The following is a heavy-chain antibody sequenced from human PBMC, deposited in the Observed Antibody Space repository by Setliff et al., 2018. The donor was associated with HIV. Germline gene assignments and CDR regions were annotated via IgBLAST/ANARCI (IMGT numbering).Heavy chain of an antibody. CDR2: IIPIFGTA. D-gene: IGHD3-10*02. V-gene: IGHV1-69*05. CDR3: ARGQKMYFMITMLGGYYYYHMDV. CDR1: GGTFSSYA. J-gene: IGHJ6*02. Sequence: ASVKVSCKASGGTFSSYAISWVRQAPGQGLEWMGGIIPIFGTANYAQKFQGRVTITTDESTSTAYMELRGLRSDDTAIYYCARGQKMYFMITMLGGYYYYHMDVWGQGTTVTVSS.